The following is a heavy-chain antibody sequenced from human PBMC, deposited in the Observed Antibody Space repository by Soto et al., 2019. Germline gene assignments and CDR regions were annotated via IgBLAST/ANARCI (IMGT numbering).Heavy chain of an antibody. V-gene: IGHV1-8*01. CDR1: GYTFTSYD. Sequence: ASVKVSCKASGYTFTSYDINWVRQATGQGLEWMGWTNPNSGNTGYAQKFQGRVNMTRNTSISTAYMKLSSLRSEDPAVYYCARAPFSTRNYYYYYYMDVWGKGTTVTVSS. J-gene: IGHJ6*03. CDR3: ARAPFSTRNYYYYYYMDV. CDR2: TNPNSGNT.